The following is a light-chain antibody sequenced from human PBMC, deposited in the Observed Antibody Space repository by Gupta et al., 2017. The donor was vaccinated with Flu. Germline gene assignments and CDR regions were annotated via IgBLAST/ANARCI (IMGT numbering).Light chain of an antibody. CDR2: DVF. V-gene: IGLV2-11*01. CDR3: CSYAGSDIRL. Sequence: GNAPKLIILDVFRRPSGVPYRFSGSKSGNTASLTISGLQPDDEAHYYFCSYAGSDIRLFGGGTKVTVL. J-gene: IGLJ2*01.